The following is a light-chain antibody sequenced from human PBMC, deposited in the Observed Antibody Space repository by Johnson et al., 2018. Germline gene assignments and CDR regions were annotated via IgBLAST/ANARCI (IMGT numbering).Light chain of an antibody. Sequence: QSVLTQPPSVSAAPGQKVTISCSGSSSNIGNNYVSWYQQLPGTAPKLLIYENNKRPSGIPDRFSGSKSGTSATLGITGLQTGDEADHYCGTWDSSLSAGNVFGTVTKVTGL. J-gene: IGLJ1*01. V-gene: IGLV1-51*02. CDR3: GTWDSSLSAGNV. CDR1: SSNIGNNY. CDR2: ENN.